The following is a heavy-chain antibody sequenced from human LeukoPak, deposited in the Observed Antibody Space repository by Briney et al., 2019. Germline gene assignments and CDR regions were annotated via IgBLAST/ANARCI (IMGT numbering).Heavy chain of an antibody. CDR1: GGTFSSYA. CDR2: IIPILGIA. J-gene: IGHJ4*02. V-gene: IGHV1-69*04. D-gene: IGHD3-16*01. Sequence: SVKVSCKASGGTFSSYAISWVRQAPGQGLEWMGRIIPILGIANYAQKFQGRVTITADKSTSTAYMELSSLRSEDTAVYCCASTYYDYVWEDYWGQGTLVTVSS. CDR3: ASTYYDYVWEDY.